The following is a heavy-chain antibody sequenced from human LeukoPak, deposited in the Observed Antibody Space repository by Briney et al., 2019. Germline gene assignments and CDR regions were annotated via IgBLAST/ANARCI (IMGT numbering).Heavy chain of an antibody. CDR2: ISAYNGNT. D-gene: IGHD2-15*01. J-gene: IGHJ5*02. CDR1: DYTFTSYG. Sequence: GASVKVSCKASDYTFTSYGISWVRQAPGQGLEWMGWISAYNGNTNYAQKLQGRVTMTTDTSTSTAYMELRSLRSDDTAVYYCARPHLGYCSGGSCYGAWFDPWGQGTLVTVSS. V-gene: IGHV1-18*01. CDR3: ARPHLGYCSGGSCYGAWFDP.